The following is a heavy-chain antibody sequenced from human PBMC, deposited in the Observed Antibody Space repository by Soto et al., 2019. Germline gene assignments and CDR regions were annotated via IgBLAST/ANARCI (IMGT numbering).Heavy chain of an antibody. J-gene: IGHJ6*04. D-gene: IGHD2-2*01. CDR3: TTDRWDIVVVPAAMTPKIDYYHYGMDV. CDR2: IKSKTDGGTT. CDR1: GFTFSNAW. Sequence: GGSLRLSCAASGFTFSNAWMNWVRQAPGKGLEWVGRIKSKTDGGTTDYAAPVKGRFTISRDDSKNTLYLQMNSLKTEDTAVYYCTTDRWDIVVVPAAMTPKIDYYHYGMDVWGKGTTVPVAS. V-gene: IGHV3-15*07.